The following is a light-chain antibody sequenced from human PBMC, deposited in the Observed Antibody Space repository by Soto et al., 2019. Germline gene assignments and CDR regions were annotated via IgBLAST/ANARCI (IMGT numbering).Light chain of an antibody. V-gene: IGKV1-5*01. Sequence: DIPMTQSPSTLSASVGDRVTITCRASQSISGWLAWFQQKPGKAPKLLIYDASTLESGVPSRFSGSGSGTQFTLTISSLQHDDFATYFFQQYSSYSLYTFGQGTKLEI. J-gene: IGKJ2*01. CDR1: QSISGW. CDR2: DAS. CDR3: QQYSSYSLYT.